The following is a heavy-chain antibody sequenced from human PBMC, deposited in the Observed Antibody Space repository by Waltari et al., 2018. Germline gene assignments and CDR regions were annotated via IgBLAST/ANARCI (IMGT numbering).Heavy chain of an antibody. CDR2: IYYSGST. J-gene: IGHJ6*02. CDR3: ARDGVTDYYYYYYGMDV. D-gene: IGHD2-21*02. CDR1: GGSISSSSYY. V-gene: IGHV4-39*07. Sequence: QLQLQESGPGLVKPSETLSLTCTVSGGSISSSSYYWRWIRQPPGKGLEWIGSIYYSGSTHYNPSLKSRVTISVDTSKNQFSLKLSSVTAADTAVYYCARDGVTDYYYYYYGMDVWGQGTTVTVSS.